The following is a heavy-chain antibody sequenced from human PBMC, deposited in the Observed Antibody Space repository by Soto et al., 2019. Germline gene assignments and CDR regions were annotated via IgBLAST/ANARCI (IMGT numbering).Heavy chain of an antibody. CDR1: GFTFSNYG. D-gene: IGHD6-6*01. CDR2: ITSSSSNI. V-gene: IGHV3-21*01. J-gene: IGHJ4*02. Sequence: PGGSLRLSCASSGFTFSNYGMHWVRQAPGKGLEWVSSITSSSSNIYYADSVKGRFTISRDNAKNSLYLQMNSLRAEDTAVYYCARDAGSGSSSSDIPFDYWGQGTLVTVSS. CDR3: ARDAGSGSSSSDIPFDY.